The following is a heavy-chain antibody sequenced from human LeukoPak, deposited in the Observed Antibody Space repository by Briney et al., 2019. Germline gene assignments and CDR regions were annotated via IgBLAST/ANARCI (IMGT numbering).Heavy chain of an antibody. V-gene: IGHV3-30*02. CDR2: IYNDGRKQ. J-gene: IGHJ6*03. Sequence: GGSLRLSCAAYVFTFSDCGMHWARQAPGKGLEWVSFIYNDGRKQYYADSLKGRFTISRDNSKNMLYLQVNSVTADDTAVYYCAKDPGDSVRGYYMDVWGKGTTVIVSS. CDR1: VFTFSDCG. D-gene: IGHD1-26*01. CDR3: AKDPGDSVRGYYMDV.